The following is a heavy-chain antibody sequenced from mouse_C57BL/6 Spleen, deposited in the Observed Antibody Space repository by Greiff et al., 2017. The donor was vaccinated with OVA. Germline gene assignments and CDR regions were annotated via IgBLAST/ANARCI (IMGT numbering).Heavy chain of an antibody. CDR2: ISSGSSTI. D-gene: IGHD2-4*01. CDR1: GFTFSDYG. V-gene: IGHV5-17*01. J-gene: IGHJ2*01. CDR3: ARAAITHFDY. Sequence: EVKVVESGGGLVKPGGSLKLSCAASGFTFSDYGMHWVRQAPEKGLEWVAYISSGSSTIYYADTVKGRFTISRDNAKNTLFLQMTSLRSEDTAMYYCARAAITHFDYWGQGTTLTVSS.